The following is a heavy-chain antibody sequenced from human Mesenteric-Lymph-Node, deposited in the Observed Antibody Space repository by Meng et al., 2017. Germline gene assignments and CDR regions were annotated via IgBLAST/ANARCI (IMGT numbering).Heavy chain of an antibody. CDR1: GGSISSYY. Sequence: SETLSLTCTVSGGSISSYYWSWIRQPPEKGLEWIGYIYHSGSTNYNPSLKSRVTISVDTSKNQFSLKLSSVTAADTAVYYCARELRRYPENYFDPWGQGTLVTVSS. V-gene: IGHV4-59*01. D-gene: IGHD1-7*01. CDR3: ARELRRYPENYFDP. CDR2: IYHSGST. J-gene: IGHJ5*02.